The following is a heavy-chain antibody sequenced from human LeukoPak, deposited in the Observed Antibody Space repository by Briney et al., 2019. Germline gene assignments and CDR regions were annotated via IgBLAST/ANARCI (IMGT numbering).Heavy chain of an antibody. J-gene: IGHJ6*03. CDR2: ISAYNGNT. Sequence: ASVKVSCKSSGYTFTSYGISWVRQAPGQGLEWMGWISAYNGNTNYAQKLQGRVTMTTDTSTSTAYMELRSLRSDDTAVYYCTRGHYDSSGYYYGNYYYYYMDVWGKGTTVTVSS. CDR1: GYTFTSYG. D-gene: IGHD3-22*01. V-gene: IGHV1-18*01. CDR3: TRGHYDSSGYYYGNYYYYYMDV.